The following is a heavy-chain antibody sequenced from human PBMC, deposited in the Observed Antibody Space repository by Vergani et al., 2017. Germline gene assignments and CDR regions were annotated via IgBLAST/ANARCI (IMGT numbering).Heavy chain of an antibody. CDR2: VIPLFGTA. J-gene: IGHJ6*02. Sequence: QVQLVQSGAEVKKTGSSVTVSCKASVGTVSSYAISCVRQAPGKGIEWMGGVIPLFGTANYAQKFQGRVTITADESTSTAYMERSSLRSEDTAVYYCARGLGPRYYYGMDVGGQGTTVTVAS. CDR3: ARGLGPRYYYGMDV. D-gene: IGHD6-6*01. CDR1: VGTVSSYA. V-gene: IGHV1-69*01.